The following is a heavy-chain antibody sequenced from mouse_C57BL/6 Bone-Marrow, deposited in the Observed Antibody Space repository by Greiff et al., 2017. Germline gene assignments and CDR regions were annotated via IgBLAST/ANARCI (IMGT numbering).Heavy chain of an antibody. D-gene: IGHD4-1*01. Sequence: ESGPGLVKPSQSLSLTCSFTGYSITSGYYWNWIRQFPGNKLEWMGYISYDGSNNYNPSLKNRISITRDTSKNQFFLKLNSVTTEDTATYYCARENCYFDYWGQGTTLTVSS. CDR2: ISYDGSN. CDR3: ARENCYFDY. V-gene: IGHV3-6*01. CDR1: GYSITSGYY. J-gene: IGHJ2*01.